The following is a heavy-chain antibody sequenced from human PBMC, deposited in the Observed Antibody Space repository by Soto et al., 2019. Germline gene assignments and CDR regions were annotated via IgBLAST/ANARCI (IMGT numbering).Heavy chain of an antibody. CDR1: GYTFTSYA. J-gene: IGHJ4*02. CDR2: INAGNGNT. V-gene: IGHV1-3*01. CDR3: ARDFKRVQIVVPAAPPGY. Sequence: GASVKVSCKASGYTFTSYAMHWVRQAPGQKLEWKGWINAGNGNTKYSQKFQGRVTITRDTSASTAYMELSSLRSEDTAVYYCARDFKRVQIVVPAAPPGYWGQGTLVTVSS. D-gene: IGHD2-2*01.